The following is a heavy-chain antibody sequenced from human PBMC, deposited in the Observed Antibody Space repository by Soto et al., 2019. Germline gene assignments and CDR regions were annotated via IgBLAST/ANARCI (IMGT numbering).Heavy chain of an antibody. J-gene: IGHJ6*02. CDR1: GYTFTSYD. Sequence: QVQLVQSGAEVKKPGASVKVSCKASGYTFTSYDINWVRQATGQGLEWMGWMNPNSGNTGYAQKFQGGVTMTRNTSISTAYMELSSLRSEDTAVYYCARWWPNPQPYGMDVWGQGTTVTVSS. CDR2: MNPNSGNT. V-gene: IGHV1-8*01. D-gene: IGHD2-15*01. CDR3: ARWWPNPQPYGMDV.